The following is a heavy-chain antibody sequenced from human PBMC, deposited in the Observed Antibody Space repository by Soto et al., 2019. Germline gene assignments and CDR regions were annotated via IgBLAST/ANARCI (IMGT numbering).Heavy chain of an antibody. CDR3: AKSTTVTDAFDI. CDR2: ISWNSGSI. J-gene: IGHJ3*02. Sequence: EVQLVESGGGLVQPGRSLRLSCAASGFTFDDYAMHWVRQAPEKGLEWVSGISWNSGSIGYADSVKGRFTISRDNAKNSLYLQMNSLRAEDTALYYCAKSTTVTDAFDIWCQGTMVTVSS. CDR1: GFTFDDYA. D-gene: IGHD4-17*01. V-gene: IGHV3-9*01.